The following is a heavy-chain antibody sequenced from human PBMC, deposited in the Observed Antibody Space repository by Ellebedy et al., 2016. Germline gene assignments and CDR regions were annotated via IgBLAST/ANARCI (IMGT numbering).Heavy chain of an antibody. CDR3: AKGADGQQMVYNMDV. CDR2: INPNSGAT. J-gene: IGHJ6*02. D-gene: IGHD6-13*01. Sequence: ASVKVSXXASGYTFTGHYMHWVRQAPGQRLEWMGWINPNSGATKYAEKFQGRVTLTRDTSVNTAYMELRRLTFEDTAVYYCAKGADGQQMVYNMDVWGQGTTVTVSS. CDR1: GYTFTGHY. V-gene: IGHV1-2*02.